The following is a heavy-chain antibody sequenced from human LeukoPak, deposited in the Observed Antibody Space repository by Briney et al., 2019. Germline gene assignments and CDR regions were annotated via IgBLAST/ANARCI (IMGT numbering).Heavy chain of an antibody. D-gene: IGHD3-22*01. V-gene: IGHV3-23*01. CDR1: GFTFSSYA. CDR2: ISGSGSNT. J-gene: IGHJ3*02. CDR3: AKTGDYFDSSGYYRPDAFDI. Sequence: GGSLRLSCAASGFTFSSYAMSWVRQAPGKGLEWVSAISGSGSNTYYADSVKGRFTISRDNSQNTLYLQMNSLRAEDTAVYYCAKTGDYFDSSGYYRPDAFDIRGRGTMVTVSS.